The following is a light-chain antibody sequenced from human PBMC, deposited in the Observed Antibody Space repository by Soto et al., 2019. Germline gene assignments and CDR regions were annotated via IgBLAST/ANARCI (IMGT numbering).Light chain of an antibody. Sequence: QSALTQPASVSGSPGQSITISCTGTSSDVGGYNYVSWYQQHPVKAPKLIIYEVSHRPSGVSNRFSGSKSGNTASLTISGLQAEDEADYYCSSYTGSNTPLVFGGGTKLTVL. V-gene: IGLV2-14*01. CDR1: SSDVGGYNY. J-gene: IGLJ3*02. CDR3: SSYTGSNTPLV. CDR2: EVS.